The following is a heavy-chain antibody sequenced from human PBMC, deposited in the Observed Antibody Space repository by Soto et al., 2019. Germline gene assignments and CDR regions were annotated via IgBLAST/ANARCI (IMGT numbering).Heavy chain of an antibody. V-gene: IGHV1-69*13. D-gene: IGHD3-22*01. CDR3: ARDRTEYYYDSSGYYYGAFDI. Sequence: GASVKVSCKASGGTFSSYAISWVRQAPGQGLEWMGGIIPIFGTANYAQKFQGRVTITADESTSTAYMELSSLRSEDTAVYYCARDRTEYYYDSSGYYYGAFDIWGQGTMVTVSS. CDR1: GGTFSSYA. J-gene: IGHJ3*02. CDR2: IIPIFGTA.